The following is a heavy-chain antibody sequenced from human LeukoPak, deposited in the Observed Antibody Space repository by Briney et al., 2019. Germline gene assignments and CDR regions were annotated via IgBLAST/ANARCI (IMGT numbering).Heavy chain of an antibody. Sequence: ASVKVSCKASGYSVSNYGVTWMRQAPRQGLEWMGWISGFTGHTEIAQQVQGRILLTTDTSTNAGYMELSSLRSDDTAVYFCARVHYDSSGLLDPWGQGTLVTVSS. J-gene: IGHJ5*02. CDR3: ARVHYDSSGLLDP. CDR2: ISGFTGHT. V-gene: IGHV1-18*01. D-gene: IGHD3-22*01. CDR1: GYSVSNYG.